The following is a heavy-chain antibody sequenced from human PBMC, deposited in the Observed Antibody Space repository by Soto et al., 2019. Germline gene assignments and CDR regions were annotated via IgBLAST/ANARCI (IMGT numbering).Heavy chain of an antibody. CDR3: AHRPSYCSGGSCYSGFDY. CDR2: IYWDDDK. V-gene: IGHV2-5*02. D-gene: IGHD2-15*01. CDR1: GFPLSTSGVG. Sequence: QITLKESGPTLVKPTQTLTLTCTFSGFPLSTSGVGVGWIRQPPGNALERLAPIYWDDDKRYSPSLKSRLTTTKDTSQHRVVLTMTNMDPVDTATYYCAHRPSYCSGGSCYSGFDYWGPGTLVSVSS. J-gene: IGHJ4*02.